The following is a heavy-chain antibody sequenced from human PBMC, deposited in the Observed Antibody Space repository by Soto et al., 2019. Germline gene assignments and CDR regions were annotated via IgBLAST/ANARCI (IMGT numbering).Heavy chain of an antibody. V-gene: IGHV3-48*02. CDR2: ISSSSSTI. CDR3: ARVIWSGHLTSDL. Sequence: EVQVVESGGGLVQPGGSLRLSCAASGFTFSSNSMNWVRQAPGKGLEWISYISSSSSTIYADSVKGRFTISRDNAKNSLYLQMTSLRDEDTAVYYWARVIWSGHLTSDLWGQGTLVTVSS. CDR1: GFTFSSNS. J-gene: IGHJ5*02. D-gene: IGHD3-3*01.